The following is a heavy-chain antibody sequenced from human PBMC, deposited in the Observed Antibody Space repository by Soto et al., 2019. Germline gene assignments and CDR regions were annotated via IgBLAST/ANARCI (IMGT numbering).Heavy chain of an antibody. CDR3: ARDYLASYGVPATDYYYYGMDV. Sequence: GASVKVYCKASGYTFTSYAMHWVRQAPGQRLEWMGWINAGNGNTKYSQKFQGRVTITRDTSASTAYMELSSLRSEDTAVYYCARDYLASYGVPATDYYYYGMDVWGHGTTVTVSS. J-gene: IGHJ6*02. D-gene: IGHD2-2*01. CDR2: INAGNGNT. V-gene: IGHV1-3*01. CDR1: GYTFTSYA.